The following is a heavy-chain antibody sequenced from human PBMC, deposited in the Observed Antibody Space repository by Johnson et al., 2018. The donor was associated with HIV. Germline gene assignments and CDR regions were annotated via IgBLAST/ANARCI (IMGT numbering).Heavy chain of an antibody. J-gene: IGHJ3*02. CDR1: EFTFRNYA. CDR3: AKDWTNCTNGVCSDGSAAGAFDI. Sequence: VQLVESGGGVVQPGRSLRIYCAVSEFTFRNYAMHWVRLAPGKGLQWVAVISYDGSKKYYGDSVKGRFTISRDNSKSTLYLQMDSLRVEDTALYYCAKDWTNCTNGVCSDGSAAGAFDIWGQGTMVTVSS. V-gene: IGHV3-30*04. CDR2: ISYDGSKK. D-gene: IGHD2-8*01.